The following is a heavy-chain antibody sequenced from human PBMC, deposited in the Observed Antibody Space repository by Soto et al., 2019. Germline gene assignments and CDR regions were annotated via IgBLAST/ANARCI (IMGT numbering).Heavy chain of an antibody. V-gene: IGHV4-31*03. CDR1: GGSISSGGYY. CDR2: NYYSGIT. CDR3: ARGSSIAGLYYGMDV. D-gene: IGHD6-6*01. J-gene: IGHJ6*04. Sequence: QVQLQESGPGLVKPSQTLSLTCTVSGGSISSGGYYWTWIRQHPGKGLEWIGYNYYSGITYYNPSLKSRVTISLETSKNQFSRRLSSVPAADTAVYYCARGSSIAGLYYGMDVWGKGTTVTVSS.